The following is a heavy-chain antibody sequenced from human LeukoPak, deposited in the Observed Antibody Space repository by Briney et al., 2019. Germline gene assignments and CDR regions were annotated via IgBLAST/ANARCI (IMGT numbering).Heavy chain of an antibody. CDR2: IYGGGKT. Sequence: PGGSLRLSCAASGFTFSSNYMNWVRQAPGKGLEWVSVIYGGGKTYYADSVKGRFTLSRDNSKNTLYLQMNSLRAEDTAVYYCARVPGAFDIWGQGTMVTVSS. CDR1: GFTFSSNY. CDR3: ARVPGAFDI. V-gene: IGHV3-53*01. J-gene: IGHJ3*02.